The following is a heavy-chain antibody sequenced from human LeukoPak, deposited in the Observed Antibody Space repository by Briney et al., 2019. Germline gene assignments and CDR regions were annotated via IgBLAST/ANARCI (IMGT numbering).Heavy chain of an antibody. V-gene: IGHV3-74*01. J-gene: IGHJ6*02. CDR1: GFTFSSYW. D-gene: IGHD6-19*01. CDR2: INSDGSST. Sequence: GGSLRLSCAASGFTFSSYWVHWVRHAPGKGLVWVSRINSDGSSTSYADSVKGRFTISRDNAKNTLYLQMNSLRAEDTAVYYCARDLLSGWAGYYYYYGMDVWGQGTTVTVSS. CDR3: ARDLLSGWAGYYYYYGMDV.